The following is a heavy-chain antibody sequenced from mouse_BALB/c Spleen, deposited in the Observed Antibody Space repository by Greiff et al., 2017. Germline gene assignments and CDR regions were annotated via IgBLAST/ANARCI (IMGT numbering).Heavy chain of an antibody. V-gene: IGHV5-12-1*01. CDR2: ISSGGGST. D-gene: IGHD2-1*01. J-gene: IGHJ4*01. CDR3: ARQGGNYVYYYAMDY. CDR1: GFAFSSYD. Sequence: EVHLVESGGGLVKPGGSLKLSCAASGFAFSSYDMSWVRQTPEKRLEWVAYISSGGGSTYYPDTVKGRFTISRDNAKNTLYLQMSSLKSEDTAMYYCARQGGNYVYYYAMDYWGQGTSVTVSS.